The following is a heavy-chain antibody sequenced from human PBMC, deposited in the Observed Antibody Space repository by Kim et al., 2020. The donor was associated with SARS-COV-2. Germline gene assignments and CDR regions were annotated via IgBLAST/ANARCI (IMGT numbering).Heavy chain of an antibody. J-gene: IGHJ3*02. Sequence: GGSLRLSCAASGFTFSSYTIHWVRQAPGKGLEWVAVISYDGNNKYYADSVKGRFTISRDNSKNTLYLQMNSLRPEDTAVYYCARGLTGTNHDAFDIWGQGTLVTVSS. CDR3: ARGLTGTNHDAFDI. V-gene: IGHV3-30-3*01. CDR1: GFTFSSYT. CDR2: ISYDGNNK. D-gene: IGHD1-1*01.